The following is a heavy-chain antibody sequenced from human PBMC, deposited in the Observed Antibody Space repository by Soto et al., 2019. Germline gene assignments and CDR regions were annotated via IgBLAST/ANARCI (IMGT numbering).Heavy chain of an antibody. CDR3: AKDIENGDYYYYYMDV. D-gene: IGHD4-17*01. CDR1: GFTFSSYG. Sequence: HPGGSLRLSCAASGFTFSSYGMHWVRQAPGKGLEWVAVISYDGSNKYYADSVKGRFTISRDNSKNTLYLQMDSLRAEDTAVYYCAKDIENGDYYYYYMDVWGKGTTVTVSS. CDR2: ISYDGSNK. J-gene: IGHJ6*03. V-gene: IGHV3-30*18.